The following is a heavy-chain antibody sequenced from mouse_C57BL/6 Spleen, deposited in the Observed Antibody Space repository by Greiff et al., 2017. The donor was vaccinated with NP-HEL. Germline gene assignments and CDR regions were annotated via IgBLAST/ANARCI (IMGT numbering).Heavy chain of an antibody. CDR1: GYAFTNYL. J-gene: IGHJ3*01. D-gene: IGHD3-3*01. CDR2: INPGSGGT. CDR3: ARRNGDGGFAY. V-gene: IGHV1-54*01. Sequence: QVQLQQSGAELVRPGTSVKVSCKASGYAFTNYLIEWVKQRPGQGLEWIGVINPGSGGTNYNEKFKGKATLTADKSSSTAYMQLSSLTSEDSAVYFCARRNGDGGFAYWGQGTLVTVSA.